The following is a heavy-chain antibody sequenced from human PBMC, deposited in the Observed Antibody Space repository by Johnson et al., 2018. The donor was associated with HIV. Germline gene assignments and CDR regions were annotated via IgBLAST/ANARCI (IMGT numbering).Heavy chain of an antibody. J-gene: IGHJ3*02. CDR1: GHTFSNYW. CDR2: IKQDGSEK. D-gene: IGHD3-16*01. CDR3: ARGVFGLIRGGSVFDI. V-gene: IGHV3-7*01. Sequence: VQLVESGGGLVQPGGSLRLSCASSGHTFSNYWMSWVRQAPGKGLEWVANIKQDGSEKYYVDSVKGRFTISRDNAKNSLYLQMNSLRAEDTAVYYCARGVFGLIRGGSVFDIWGQGTMVTVSS.